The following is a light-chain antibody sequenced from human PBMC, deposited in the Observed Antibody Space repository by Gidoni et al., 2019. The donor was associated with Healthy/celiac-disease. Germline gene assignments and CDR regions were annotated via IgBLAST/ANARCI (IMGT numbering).Light chain of an antibody. CDR3: QSADSSGTYKV. Sequence: SYELTPPPSVSAFPGQTARITCPGDALPKQYAFWYQQKPGQAPVLVIYKDSERPSGIPERFSGSSSGTTVTLTISGVQAEDEADYYCQSADSSGTYKVFGGGTKLTVL. V-gene: IGLV3-25*03. CDR1: ALPKQY. J-gene: IGLJ3*02. CDR2: KDS.